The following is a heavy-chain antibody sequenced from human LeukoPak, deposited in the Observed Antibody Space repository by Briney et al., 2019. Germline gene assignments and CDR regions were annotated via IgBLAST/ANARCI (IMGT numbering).Heavy chain of an antibody. CDR2: FDPEDGET. J-gene: IGHJ5*02. Sequence: GASVKVSCKVSGYTLTELSMHWVRQAPGKGLEWMGGFDPEDGETIYAQKFQGRVTMTEDTSTDAAYMELSSLRSEDTAVYYCATAVIAAAENWFDPWGQGTLVTVSS. CDR1: GYTLTELS. D-gene: IGHD6-13*01. CDR3: ATAVIAAAENWFDP. V-gene: IGHV1-24*01.